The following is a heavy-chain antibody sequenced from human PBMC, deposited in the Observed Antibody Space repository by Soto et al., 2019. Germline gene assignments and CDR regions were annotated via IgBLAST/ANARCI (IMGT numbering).Heavy chain of an antibody. Sequence: QVQLVQSGAEVKKPGASVKVSCKASGYTFTNYGVSWVRQAPGQGLEWMGWISAYNGKTRYAQKLQGRVTMTTDTSKSTAYMELRSLRSDDTAMYSCARDPLLYHSDTSGYSTYFDYWGKGTLVTVSS. CDR2: ISAYNGKT. J-gene: IGHJ4*02. CDR3: ARDPLLYHSDTSGYSTYFDY. V-gene: IGHV1-18*01. CDR1: GYTFTNYG. D-gene: IGHD3-22*01.